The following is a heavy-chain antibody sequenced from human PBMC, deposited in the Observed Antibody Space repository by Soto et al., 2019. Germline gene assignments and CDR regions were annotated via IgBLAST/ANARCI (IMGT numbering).Heavy chain of an antibody. CDR2: IDYSGRT. CDR3: AGAYSSSWYTYNWFDP. D-gene: IGHD6-13*01. CDR1: GGSISSSSYY. V-gene: IGHV4-39*01. J-gene: IGHJ5*02. Sequence: QLQLQESGPGLVKPSETLSLTCTVSGGSISSSSYYWGWIRQPPGNGLEWIGSIDYSGRTYYNPSLKSRVTISVDTSKNQFSLTLSSVTAADTAVYYCAGAYSSSWYTYNWFDPWGQGTLVTVSS.